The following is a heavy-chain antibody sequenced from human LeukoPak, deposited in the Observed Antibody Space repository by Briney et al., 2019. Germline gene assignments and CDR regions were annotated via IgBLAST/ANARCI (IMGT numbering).Heavy chain of an antibody. J-gene: IGHJ6*03. CDR1: GGSFSGYY. V-gene: IGHV4-34*01. Sequence: PSETLSLTCAVYGGSFSGYYWSWIRQPPGKGLEWIGEINHSGNNNYNPSLKSRVTISVDTSKNQFSLKLTSMAAADTAVYYCARVPSTLLRHEKQSLVINYYYYYMDVWGKGTTVTVSS. CDR2: INHSGNN. D-gene: IGHD6-19*01. CDR3: ARVPSTLLRHEKQSLVINYYYYYMDV.